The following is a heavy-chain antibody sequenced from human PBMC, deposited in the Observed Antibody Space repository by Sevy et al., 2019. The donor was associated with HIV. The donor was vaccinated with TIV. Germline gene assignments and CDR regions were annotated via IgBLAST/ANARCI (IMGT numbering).Heavy chain of an antibody. Sequence: GGSPRLSCAASGFIFSNNGINWVRQAPGKGLEWVSYISSSSSTIYYADSGKGRFTISRDSAKNSVYLQMNSVRDEDTAVYYCAREHHYKDYFDQWGQGTLVTVSS. J-gene: IGHJ4*02. CDR2: ISSSSSTI. CDR3: AREHHYKDYFDQ. CDR1: GFIFSNNG. D-gene: IGHD3-10*01. V-gene: IGHV3-48*02.